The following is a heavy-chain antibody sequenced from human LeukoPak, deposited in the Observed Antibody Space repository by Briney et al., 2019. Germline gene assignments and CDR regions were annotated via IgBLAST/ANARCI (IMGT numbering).Heavy chain of an antibody. Sequence: GGSLRLSCAASGFSFRSHGMNWVRQAPGKGLEWVSGISPRGDITYYKDSVRGRFTISRDNFKNTVSLQLNSLRAEDTAMYYCARDYGDSPGGYWGQGTLVTVSS. V-gene: IGHV3-23*01. J-gene: IGHJ4*02. CDR3: ARDYGDSPGGY. CDR1: GFSFRSHG. CDR2: ISPRGDIT. D-gene: IGHD4-17*01.